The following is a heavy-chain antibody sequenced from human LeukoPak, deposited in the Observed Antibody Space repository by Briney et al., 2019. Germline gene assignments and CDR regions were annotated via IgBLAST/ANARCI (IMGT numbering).Heavy chain of an antibody. D-gene: IGHD1-26*01. J-gene: IGHJ1*01. CDR3: ARLQASYQEYFQH. V-gene: IGHV4-59*08. CDR1: GASISSHY. Sequence: PSETLSLTCTVSGASISSHYWSWIRQPPGKGLEWIGYIYYSGSTNYNPSLKSRVDISVDTSKNQFSLKLSSVTAADTAVYYCARLQASYQEYFQHWGQGTLVTVSS. CDR2: IYYSGST.